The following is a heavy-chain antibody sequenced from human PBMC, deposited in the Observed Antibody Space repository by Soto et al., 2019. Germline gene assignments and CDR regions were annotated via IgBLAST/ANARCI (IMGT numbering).Heavy chain of an antibody. CDR1: GFTFSSYA. V-gene: IGHV3-30-3*02. D-gene: IGHD3-3*01. CDR2: ISYDGSNK. Sequence: SGGSLRLSCAASGFTFSSYAMHWVGQAPGKGLEWVAVISYDGSNKYYADSVKGRFTISRDNSKNTLYLQMNSLRAEDTAVYYCAKRSGYSHYYYYGMDVWGQGTTVTVSS. CDR3: AKRSGYSHYYYYGMDV. J-gene: IGHJ6*02.